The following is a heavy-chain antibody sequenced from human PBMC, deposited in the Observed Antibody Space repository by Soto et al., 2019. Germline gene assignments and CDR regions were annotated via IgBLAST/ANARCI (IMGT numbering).Heavy chain of an antibody. D-gene: IGHD3-22*01. J-gene: IGHJ4*01. CDR2: IKSKALGGTT. CDR1: GFPFSNAW. Sequence: GGSLRLSCAGSGFPFSNAWINWVRQAPGKGLEWVGRIKSKALGGTTDFAAPVRGRFAITRDDSRNMAYMQMNSLNTEDTAVYYCTTDPYSTMIEVRFDYRGHGTLVTVSS. V-gene: IGHV3-15*07. CDR3: TTDPYSTMIEVRFDY.